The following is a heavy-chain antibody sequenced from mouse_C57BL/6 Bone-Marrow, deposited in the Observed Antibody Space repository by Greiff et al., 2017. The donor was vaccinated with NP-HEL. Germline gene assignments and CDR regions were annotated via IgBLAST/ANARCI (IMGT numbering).Heavy chain of an antibody. CDR3: ARGDYGSSYYCDY. J-gene: IGHJ2*01. D-gene: IGHD1-1*01. CDR1: GYTFTSYW. V-gene: IGHV1-7*01. Sequence: QVQLQQSGAELAKPGASVKLSCKASGYTFTSYWMHWVKQRPGQGLEWIGYINPSSGYTKYNQKFKDKATLTADKSSSTAYMQLSSLTYEDSAVYYCARGDYGSSYYCDYWGQGTTLTVSS. CDR2: INPSSGYT.